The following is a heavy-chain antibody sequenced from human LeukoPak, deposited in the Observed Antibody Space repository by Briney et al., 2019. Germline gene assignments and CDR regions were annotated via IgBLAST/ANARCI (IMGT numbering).Heavy chain of an antibody. CDR2: ISTSSSYI. CDR1: GFTFSSYS. CDR3: ARARPSMWIDY. V-gene: IGHV3-21*01. J-gene: IGHJ4*02. Sequence: GGSLRLSCAASGFTFSSYSMNWVRQAPGKGLEWVSSISTSSSYINYADSVKGRFTISRDSSKNTLYLQMNSLRPEDTAVYYCARARPSMWIDYWGQGTLVTVSS. D-gene: IGHD5-12*01.